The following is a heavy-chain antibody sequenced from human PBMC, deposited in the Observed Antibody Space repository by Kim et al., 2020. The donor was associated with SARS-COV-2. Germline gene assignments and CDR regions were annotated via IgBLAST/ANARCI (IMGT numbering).Heavy chain of an antibody. CDR1: GFTFSRYA. CDR2: ISYEASNK. CDR3: ARDYGSGSYYNHFYGMDV. J-gene: IGHJ6*02. Sequence: GGSLRLSCAASGFTFSRYAMDWVRQAPGKGLEWVAVISYEASNKHYADSVKGRFAVSRDNDKNTLYLQMNNLRAEDTALYYCARDYGSGSYYNHFYGMDVWGQGTTVTVSS. D-gene: IGHD3-10*01. V-gene: IGHV3-30*09.